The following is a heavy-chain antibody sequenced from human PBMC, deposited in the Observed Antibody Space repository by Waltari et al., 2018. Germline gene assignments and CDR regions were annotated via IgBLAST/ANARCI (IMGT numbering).Heavy chain of an antibody. CDR3: ARDRPRAGWIIRNAFDV. CDR2: ISNSDYAI. V-gene: IGHV3-11*01. CDR1: GFTFSDYY. D-gene: IGHD5-12*01. J-gene: IGHJ3*01. Sequence: QVQLVESGGGLVKPGGSLRLSCAASGFTFSDYYFYWIRQSPGKGLECISYISNSDYAIYYADSVKGRFTISRDDSKNSLYLQLSGLRHEDTGRYYCARDRPRAGWIIRNAFDVWGPGSLVTVSS.